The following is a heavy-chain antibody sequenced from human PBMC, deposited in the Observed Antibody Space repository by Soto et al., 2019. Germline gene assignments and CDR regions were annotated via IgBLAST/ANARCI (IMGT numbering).Heavy chain of an antibody. J-gene: IGHJ6*02. D-gene: IGHD3-3*01. Sequence: QVQLVESGGGVVQPGRSLRLSCAASGFTFSSYGMHWVRQAPGKGLEWVAVIWYDGSNKYYADSVKGRFTISRDNSKNTLYLQMNSLRAEDTAVYYCARDAYYDFWSGYYPNYYYYGMDVWGQGTTVTVSS. CDR3: ARDAYYDFWSGYYPNYYYYGMDV. V-gene: IGHV3-33*01. CDR2: IWYDGSNK. CDR1: GFTFSSYG.